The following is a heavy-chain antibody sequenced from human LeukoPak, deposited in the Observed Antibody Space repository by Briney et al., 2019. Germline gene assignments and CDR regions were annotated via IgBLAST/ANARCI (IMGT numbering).Heavy chain of an antibody. CDR1: GYTFSGSD. CDR3: ARGDWVA. J-gene: IGHJ4*02. Sequence: AASVKVSCKASGYTFSGSDMNWVRQAPGQGLEWMGWININTGNPTYVQHFTGRFVFSLDTSVSTAYLQISSLKVEDTAVYYCARGDWVAWGQGTLVTVSS. CDR2: ININTGNP. D-gene: IGHD3-9*01. V-gene: IGHV7-4-1*02.